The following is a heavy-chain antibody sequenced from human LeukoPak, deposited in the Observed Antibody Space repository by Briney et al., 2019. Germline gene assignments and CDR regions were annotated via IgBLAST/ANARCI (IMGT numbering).Heavy chain of an antibody. CDR2: IYSGTST. CDR1: GFTVNSNY. V-gene: IGHV3-53*01. CDR3: ASSRDSHDCSGGRCSHYYHYLGMDV. Sequence: GGSLRLSCAVSGFTVNSNYMNWVRQAPGKGLEWVSVIYSGTSTYYADSVQGRFTISRDNAKNTLYLQMDSLRAEDTAVYYCASSRDSHDCSGGRCSHYYHYLGMDVWGQGTTVIVSS. J-gene: IGHJ6*02. D-gene: IGHD2-15*01.